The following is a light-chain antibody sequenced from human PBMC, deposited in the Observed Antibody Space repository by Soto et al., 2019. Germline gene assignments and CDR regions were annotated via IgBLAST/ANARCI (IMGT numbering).Light chain of an antibody. Sequence: QSVLTQPPSASGTPGQRVTISCSGSSSSIGSNTVNWYQQLPGTAPKLLIYSNHQRPSGVPDRFSGSKSGTSASLAISGLQSEDEADYYCAAWDDSLNGYVFGTGTKVTVL. V-gene: IGLV1-44*01. CDR3: AAWDDSLNGYV. CDR2: SNH. CDR1: SSSIGSNT. J-gene: IGLJ1*01.